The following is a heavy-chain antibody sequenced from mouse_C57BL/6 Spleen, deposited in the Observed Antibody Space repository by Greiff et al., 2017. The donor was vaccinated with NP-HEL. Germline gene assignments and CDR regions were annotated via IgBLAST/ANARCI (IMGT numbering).Heavy chain of an antibody. Sequence: EVQVVESGPGLVKPSQSLSLTCSVTGYSITSGYYWNWIRQFPGNKLEWMGYISYDGSNNYNPSLKNRISLTRDKSKNQFFLKLNSVTTEDTATYYCAKPSNWAMDYWGQGTSVTVSS. J-gene: IGHJ4*01. CDR3: AKPSNWAMDY. D-gene: IGHD4-1*01. V-gene: IGHV3-6*01. CDR1: GYSITSGYY. CDR2: ISYDGSN.